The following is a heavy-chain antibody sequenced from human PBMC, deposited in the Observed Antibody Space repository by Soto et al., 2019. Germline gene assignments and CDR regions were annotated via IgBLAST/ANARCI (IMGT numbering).Heavy chain of an antibody. CDR1: GFTFSSYW. V-gene: IGHV3-74*01. D-gene: IGHD3-16*01. CDR2: IYTDGSRT. J-gene: IGHJ6*02. Sequence: EVQLVESGGGLVQPGGSLRLSCAASGFTFSSYWMHWVRQAPGKGLEWVSRIYTDGSRTNYADSVKGRFTISRDNAKNTLYLQINSLRAEDTAVYYCARGLMHLYGMDVWGQGTTVTVSS. CDR3: ARGLMHLYGMDV.